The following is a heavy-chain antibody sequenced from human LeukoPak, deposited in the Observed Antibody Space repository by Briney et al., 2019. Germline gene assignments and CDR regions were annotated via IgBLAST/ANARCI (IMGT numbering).Heavy chain of an antibody. CDR2: ISSSSYTK. CDR1: GFTFSSYS. Sequence: GGSLKLSCAASGFTFSSYSMNWVRQAPGKGLEWVSYISSSSYTKYYVDSVKGRFTISRDNAKNALYLQMNSLRAEDTAVYYCARVDDYYGSGSYYVGGDDAFDIWGQGTMVTVSS. V-gene: IGHV3-48*01. J-gene: IGHJ3*02. CDR3: ARVDDYYGSGSYYVGGDDAFDI. D-gene: IGHD3-10*01.